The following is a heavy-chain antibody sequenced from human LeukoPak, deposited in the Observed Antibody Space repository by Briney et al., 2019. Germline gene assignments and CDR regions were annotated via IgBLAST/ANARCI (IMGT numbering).Heavy chain of an antibody. D-gene: IGHD1-26*01. CDR3: ARELGSYYRYFDY. CDR1: GFTFTSYS. J-gene: IGHJ4*02. V-gene: IGHV3-53*01. Sequence: GGSLRLSCAASGFTFTSYSMNWVRQAPGKGLECVSVIYSDSSTYYADSVKGRFTISRDNSKNTLYLQMNSLRAEDTAVYYCARELGSYYRYFDYWGQGTLVTVSS. CDR2: IYSDSST.